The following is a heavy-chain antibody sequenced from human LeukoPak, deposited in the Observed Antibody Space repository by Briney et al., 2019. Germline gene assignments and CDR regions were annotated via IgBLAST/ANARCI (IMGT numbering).Heavy chain of an antibody. CDR1: GGSFSDNY. CDR3: ARGADSSSRFWFDA. Sequence: SETLSLTCAVYGGSFSDNYWSWIRQSPGKGLEWIGEINHSGSINYNPSLKSRITIPVDTSKNQFSLRLSSVTAADTAVYYCARGADSSSRFWFDAWGQGTLVTVSS. J-gene: IGHJ5*02. CDR2: INHSGSI. V-gene: IGHV4-34*01. D-gene: IGHD6-13*01.